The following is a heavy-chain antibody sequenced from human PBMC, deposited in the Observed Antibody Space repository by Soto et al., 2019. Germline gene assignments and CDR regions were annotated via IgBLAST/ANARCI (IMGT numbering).Heavy chain of an antibody. V-gene: IGHV3-30-3*01. J-gene: IGHJ6*02. CDR2: ISYDGSNK. CDR3: ARAPGGTHSYYYGMDV. Sequence: QVQLVESGGGVVQPGRSLRLSCAASGFTFSSYAMHWVRQAPGKGLEWVAVISYDGSNKYYADSVKGRFTISRDNSKNTLSLQMNSLRAEDTAVYYCARAPGGTHSYYYGMDVWGQGTTVTVSS. CDR1: GFTFSSYA. D-gene: IGHD1-1*01.